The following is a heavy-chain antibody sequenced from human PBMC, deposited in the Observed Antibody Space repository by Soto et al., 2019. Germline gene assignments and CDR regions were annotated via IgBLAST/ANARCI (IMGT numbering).Heavy chain of an antibody. CDR1: GGSFSGYY. CDR2: INHSGST. J-gene: IGHJ5*02. Sequence: QVQLQQWGAGLLKPSETLSLTCAVYGGSFSGYYWSWIRQPPGKGLEWIGEINHSGSTNYNPSPKSRVTISVDTSKNQFSLTLSYVTAADTAVYYCARASTMVRGVTNWFDPWGQGTLVTVSS. D-gene: IGHD3-10*01. CDR3: ARASTMVRGVTNWFDP. V-gene: IGHV4-34*01.